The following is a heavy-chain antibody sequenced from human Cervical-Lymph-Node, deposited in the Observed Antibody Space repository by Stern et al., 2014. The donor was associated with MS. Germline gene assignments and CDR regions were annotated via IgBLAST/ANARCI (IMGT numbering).Heavy chain of an antibody. CDR1: GFTFSNYG. D-gene: IGHD3-10*01. Sequence: QVQLVESGGGVVQPGRSLRLSCAASGFTFSNYGMHWVRQAPGKGLEWVAGLWYDGSNRYYADSVKDRFTVSRDNSKSTLYLQLNSLRGEDTAFYYCARSRGGSGNYFPFDYWGRGTLVTVSS. J-gene: IGHJ4*02. CDR3: ARSRGGSGNYFPFDY. CDR2: LWYDGSNR. V-gene: IGHV3-33*01.